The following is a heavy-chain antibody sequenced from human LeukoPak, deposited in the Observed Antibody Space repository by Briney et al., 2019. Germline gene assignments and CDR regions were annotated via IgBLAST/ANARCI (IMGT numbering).Heavy chain of an antibody. CDR3: ARHDAPYFWSGTDL. D-gene: IGHD3-3*01. CDR1: GYSFTSYW. CDR2: IDPSDSYT. Sequence: GESLKISCKGSGYSFTSYWISWVRQMPGKGLEWRGRIDPSDSYTNYSPSFQGHVTISADKSISTAYLQWSSLKASDTAMYYCARHDAPYFWSGTDLWGRGTLVTVSS. V-gene: IGHV5-10-1*01. J-gene: IGHJ2*01.